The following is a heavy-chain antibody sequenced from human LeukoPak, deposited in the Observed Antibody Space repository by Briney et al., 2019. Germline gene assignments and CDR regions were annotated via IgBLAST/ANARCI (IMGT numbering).Heavy chain of an antibody. V-gene: IGHV4-59*01. Sequence: PSETLSLTCTVSGGSISTSYWSWIRQPPGKGLEWIGYVYNSGTTNYNPSLKSRVTMSLDTSKNQLSLRLTSLTAADTAVYYCARVMVSMAAFDYWGQGAPVTVSS. CDR1: GGSISTSY. CDR3: ARVMVSMAAFDY. D-gene: IGHD5-24*01. CDR2: VYNSGTT. J-gene: IGHJ4*02.